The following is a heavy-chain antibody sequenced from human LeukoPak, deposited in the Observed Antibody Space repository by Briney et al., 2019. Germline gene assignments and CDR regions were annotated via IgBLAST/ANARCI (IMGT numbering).Heavy chain of an antibody. D-gene: IGHD6-6*01. V-gene: IGHV4-59*01. CDR1: GGSISSYY. Sequence: SETLSLTCTVSGGSISSYYWSWIRQPPGKGLEWIGHIYYSGSTNYNPSLKSRVTISVDTSKNQISLKLSSVTAADTAVYYCASSRYYYYGMDVWGQGTTVTVSS. CDR3: ASSRYYYYGMDV. CDR2: IYYSGST. J-gene: IGHJ6*02.